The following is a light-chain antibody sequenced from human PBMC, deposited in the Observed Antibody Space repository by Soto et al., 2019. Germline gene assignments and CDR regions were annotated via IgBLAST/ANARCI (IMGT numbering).Light chain of an antibody. CDR1: QDIGNY. CDR2: DAS. Sequence: DIPMTQSPSSLSASVGDRVTVTCRASQDIGNYLCWYQQKLGKAPKLLIYDASYLEAGVPSRFSGSGSGTDFTFTISSLQSEDSAVYYCHQYNSWPRGTFGPGTKVEIK. J-gene: IGKJ3*01. CDR3: HQYNSWPRGT. V-gene: IGKV1-33*01.